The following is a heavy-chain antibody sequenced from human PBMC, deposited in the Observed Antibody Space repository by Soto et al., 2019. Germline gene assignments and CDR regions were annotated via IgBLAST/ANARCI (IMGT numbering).Heavy chain of an antibody. CDR2: IIPILGIA. J-gene: IGHJ2*01. CDR3: GDRYDSTYRSGSYPWYFDL. V-gene: IGHV1-69*02. D-gene: IGHD3-16*01. CDR1: GGTFSSYT. Sequence: QVQLVQSGAEVKKPGSSVKVSCKASGGTFSSYTISWVRQAPGQGREWMGRIIPILGIANYAQKFQGRVTITSYKATDTTDTELSSLRSDESALYYSGDRYDSTYRSGSYPWYFDLWGRGTLVTV.